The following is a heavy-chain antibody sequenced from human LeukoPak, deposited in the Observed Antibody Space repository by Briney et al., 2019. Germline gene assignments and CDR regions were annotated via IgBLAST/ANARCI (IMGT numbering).Heavy chain of an antibody. D-gene: IGHD2-15*01. Sequence: GGSLRLSCAASGFTFKNSWMSWVRQAPGKGLEWVANINQDGDEKYYVDSVKGRFTISRDDAQTSVYLQLSSLRPEDTAVYYCAKNKGWELPAELDSWGQGALVIVSS. CDR2: INQDGDEK. CDR1: GFTFKNSW. V-gene: IGHV3-7*01. CDR3: AKNKGWELPAELDS. J-gene: IGHJ4*02.